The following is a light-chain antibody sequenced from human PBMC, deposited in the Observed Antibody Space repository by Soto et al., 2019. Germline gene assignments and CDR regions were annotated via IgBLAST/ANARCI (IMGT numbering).Light chain of an antibody. J-gene: IGKJ1*01. Sequence: EIVLTQSPGTLSLSPGERATLSCRASQSVSSNYLAWYQQKPGLAPRLLMYGASSRAAGIPDRFSGSGSGTDFTLTISRLEPEDFAVYYCQQYGSSPWTFGQGTNVETK. V-gene: IGKV3-20*01. CDR1: QSVSSNY. CDR2: GAS. CDR3: QQYGSSPWT.